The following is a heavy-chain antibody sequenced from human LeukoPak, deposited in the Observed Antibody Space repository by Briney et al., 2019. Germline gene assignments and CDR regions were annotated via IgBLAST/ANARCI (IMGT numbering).Heavy chain of an antibody. CDR3: ARESRDGYNYLDY. D-gene: IGHD5-24*01. CDR2: IYYSGST. CDR1: GGSVSSGSYY. J-gene: IGHJ4*02. Sequence: PSETLSLTCTVSGGSVSSGSYYWSGIRQPPGKGLEWIGYIYYSGSTNYNPSLKSRVTISVDTSKNQFSLKLSSVTAADTAVYYCARESRDGYNYLDYWGQGTLVTVSS. V-gene: IGHV4-61*01.